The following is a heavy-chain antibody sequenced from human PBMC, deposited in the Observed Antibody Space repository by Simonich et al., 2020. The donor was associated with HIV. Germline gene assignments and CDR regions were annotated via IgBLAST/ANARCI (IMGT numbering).Heavy chain of an antibody. V-gene: IGHV4-34*01. J-gene: IGHJ4*02. CDR3: ARVWDHYSNFDY. CDR1: GGSFSGYY. D-gene: IGHD4-4*01. CDR2: INHRWST. Sequence: QVQLQQWGAGLLKPAETLSLPCAVYGGSFSGYYWSWIRQPPGKGLEWIGEINHRWSTHYNPSLKSRVPISVDTSKNQFSLKLSSVTAADTAVYYCARVWDHYSNFDYWGQGTLVTVSS.